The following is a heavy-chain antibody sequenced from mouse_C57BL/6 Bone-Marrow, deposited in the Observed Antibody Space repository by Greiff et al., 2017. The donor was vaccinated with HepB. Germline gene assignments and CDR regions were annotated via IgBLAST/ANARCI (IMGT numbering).Heavy chain of an antibody. V-gene: IGHV5-15*01. Sequence: EVKLMDSGGGLVQPGGSLKLSCAASGFTFSDYGMAWVRQAPRKGPEWVAFISNLAYSIYYADTVTGRVTISRENAKNTLYLEMSSLRSEDTAMYYCARHGSSYGGWYFDVWGTGTTVTVSS. CDR1: GFTFSDYG. CDR3: ARHGSSYGGWYFDV. J-gene: IGHJ1*03. CDR2: ISNLAYSI. D-gene: IGHD1-1*01.